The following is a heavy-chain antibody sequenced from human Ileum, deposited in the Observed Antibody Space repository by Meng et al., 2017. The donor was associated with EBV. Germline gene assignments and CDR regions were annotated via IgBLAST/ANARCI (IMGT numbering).Heavy chain of an antibody. V-gene: IGHV3-33*03. Sequence: VELGRCGGGVVQPGRSLCLSCAASGFTFSYSGMHWVRQAPGKGLEWVALISYDGSNKFYADSLKGRFTISRDNSDNTVSLHINSLRVEDTAVYYCATNTPHHYWGQGTLVTVSS. J-gene: IGHJ4*02. CDR2: ISYDGSNK. D-gene: IGHD2-2*02. CDR3: ATNTPHHY. CDR1: GFTFSYSG.